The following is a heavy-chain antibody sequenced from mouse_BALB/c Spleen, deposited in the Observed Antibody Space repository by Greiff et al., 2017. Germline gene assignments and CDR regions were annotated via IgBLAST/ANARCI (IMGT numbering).Heavy chain of an antibody. V-gene: IGHV1-14*01. Sequence: LVESGPELVKPGASVKMSCKASGYTFTSYVMHWVKQKPGQGLEWIGYINPYNDGTKYNEKFKGKATLTSDKSSSTAYMELSSLTSEDSAVYYCARPTVVAKGYFDYWGQGTTLTVSS. CDR2: INPYNDGT. CDR1: GYTFTSYV. CDR3: ARPTVVAKGYFDY. D-gene: IGHD1-1*01. J-gene: IGHJ2*01.